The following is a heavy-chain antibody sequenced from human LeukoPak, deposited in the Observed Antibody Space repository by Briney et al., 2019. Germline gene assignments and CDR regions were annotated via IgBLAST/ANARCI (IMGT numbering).Heavy chain of an antibody. D-gene: IGHD3-22*01. CDR3: ARGYDSSGYYPNY. CDR1: GYTFSRYY. Sequence: ASVKVSCKASGYTFSRYYMHWVRQAPGQGLEWMGIINPSGGSTSYAQKFQGRVTITADKSTSTAYMELSSLRSEDTAVYYCARGYDSSGYYPNYWGQGTLVTVSS. J-gene: IGHJ4*02. CDR2: INPSGGST. V-gene: IGHV1-46*01.